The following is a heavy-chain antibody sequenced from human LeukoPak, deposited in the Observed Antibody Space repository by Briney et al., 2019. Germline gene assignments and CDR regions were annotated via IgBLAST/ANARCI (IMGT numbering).Heavy chain of an antibody. D-gene: IGHD3-10*01. Sequence: PGGSLRLSCAASGFTFSDYYMSWIRQAPGKGLEWVSYISSSGSTIYYADSVKGRFTISRDNAKNSLYLQMNSLRAEDTAVYYCARSPPGYYYGSGSYYNPFDYWGQGTLVTVSS. CDR2: ISSSGSTI. V-gene: IGHV3-11*01. J-gene: IGHJ4*02. CDR1: GFTFSDYY. CDR3: ARSPPGYYYGSGSYYNPFDY.